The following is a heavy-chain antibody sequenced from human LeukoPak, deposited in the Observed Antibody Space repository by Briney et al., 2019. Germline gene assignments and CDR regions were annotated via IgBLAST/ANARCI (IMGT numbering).Heavy chain of an antibody. Sequence: ASVKVSCKASGYTFTSYDINWVRQATGQGLEWMGWMNPNSGNTGYAQKFQGRVTMTRNTSISTAHMELSSLRSEDPAVYYCATTPTSIAVAGSEGDAFDIWGQGTMVTVSS. CDR2: MNPNSGNT. CDR1: GYTFTSYD. J-gene: IGHJ3*02. V-gene: IGHV1-8*01. D-gene: IGHD6-19*01. CDR3: ATTPTSIAVAGSEGDAFDI.